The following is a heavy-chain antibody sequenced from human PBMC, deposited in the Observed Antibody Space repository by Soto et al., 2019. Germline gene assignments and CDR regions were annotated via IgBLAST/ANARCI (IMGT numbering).Heavy chain of an antibody. V-gene: IGHV1-2*02. CDR1: GYTFTVLY. Sequence: ASVKVSCKXSGYTFTVLYMNWVRQAPGQGLEWMGWVNPNTGLTKYAQKFQGRVSMTRDTSINTAYMELSGLTSDDTAVYYCTTLRLDPWGQGTLVTVSS. CDR3: TTLRLDP. J-gene: IGHJ5*02. D-gene: IGHD3-9*01. CDR2: VNPNTGLT.